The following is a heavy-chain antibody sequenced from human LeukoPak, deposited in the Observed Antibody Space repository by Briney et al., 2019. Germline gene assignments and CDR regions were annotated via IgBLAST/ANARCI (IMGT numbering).Heavy chain of an antibody. D-gene: IGHD6-13*01. Sequence: GASVKVSCKASGYTFTSYAISWVRQAPGQGLEWMGGIIPIFGTANYAQKFQGRVTITADESTSTAYMELSSLRSEDTAVYYCARGGIAAPPDNWFDPWGQGTLVTVSS. CDR1: GYTFTSYA. V-gene: IGHV1-69*13. CDR3: ARGGIAAPPDNWFDP. CDR2: IIPIFGTA. J-gene: IGHJ5*02.